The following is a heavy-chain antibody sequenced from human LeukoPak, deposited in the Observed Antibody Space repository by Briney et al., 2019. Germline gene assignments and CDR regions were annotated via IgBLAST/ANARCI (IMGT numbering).Heavy chain of an antibody. CDR3: ARSGIYYGSGNDY. J-gene: IGHJ4*02. Sequence: ASVKVSCKASGYTFTSYGINWVRQATGQGLERMGWVNADTGNTAYAQKFQGRVTMTRNTSTSTAHMELSGLNFEDTAVYYCARSGIYYGSGNDYWGQGTLVTVSS. CDR2: VNADTGNT. CDR1: GYTFTSYG. V-gene: IGHV1-8*01. D-gene: IGHD3-10*01.